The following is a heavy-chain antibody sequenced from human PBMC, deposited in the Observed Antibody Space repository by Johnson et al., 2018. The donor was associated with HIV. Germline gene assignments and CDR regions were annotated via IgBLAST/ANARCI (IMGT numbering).Heavy chain of an antibody. CDR1: GFTFSNAW. Sequence: VQLVESGGGVVQPGRSLRLSCAASGFTFSNAWMNWVRQAPGKGLEWVGRIKSKTDGGTTDNAAPVKGRFTISRDDSKNTLYLQMNSLKTEDTAVYYCTNPDTAMATGAFDIWGQGTMVTVSS. D-gene: IGHD5-18*01. CDR2: IKSKTDGGTT. CDR3: TNPDTAMATGAFDI. J-gene: IGHJ3*02. V-gene: IGHV3-15*01.